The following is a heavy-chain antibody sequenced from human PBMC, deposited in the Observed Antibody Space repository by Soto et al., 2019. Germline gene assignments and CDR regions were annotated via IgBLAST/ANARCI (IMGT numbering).Heavy chain of an antibody. CDR3: ATNGRDYGSGSYPFDP. CDR1: GGSISSYY. Sequence: SETLSLTCTVSGGSISSYYWSWIRQPPGKGLEWIGYIYYSGSTNYNPSLKSRVTISVDTSKNQFSLKLSSVTAADTAVYYCATNGRDYGSGSYPFDPWGQGTLV. J-gene: IGHJ5*02. CDR2: IYYSGST. D-gene: IGHD3-10*01. V-gene: IGHV4-59*01.